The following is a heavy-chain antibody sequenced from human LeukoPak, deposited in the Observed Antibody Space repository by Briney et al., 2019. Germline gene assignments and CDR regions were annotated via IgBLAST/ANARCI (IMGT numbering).Heavy chain of an antibody. Sequence: GASVKVSCKDSGYTFTSYGISWVRQAPGQGLEWLGLINPNGGRTAYAQNFQGRVTMTRDTSTTTLYLELSSLRSDDTAVYYCARDILGRSNGGSNYFGMEVWGQGTTVTVSS. J-gene: IGHJ6*02. CDR2: INPNGGRT. D-gene: IGHD2-8*01. CDR1: GYTFTSYG. V-gene: IGHV1-46*01. CDR3: ARDILGRSNGGSNYFGMEV.